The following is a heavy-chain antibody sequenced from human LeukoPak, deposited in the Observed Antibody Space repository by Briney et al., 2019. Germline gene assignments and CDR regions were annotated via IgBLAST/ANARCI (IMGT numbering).Heavy chain of an antibody. CDR1: GGSIGSYY. V-gene: IGHV4-59*08. CDR3: ARLSSTLYYSMEV. CDR2: IQNSAIYRAKI. J-gene: IGHJ6*02. D-gene: IGHD6-6*01. Sequence: PSETQSLTCVVSGGSIGSYYWTWIRQPPGKGLEWVGYIQNSAIYRAKIKSSPSLQSRVSLSIDSSKKEVSLTVSSVTAADTAVYYCARLSSTLYYSMEVWGPGTAVTVSS.